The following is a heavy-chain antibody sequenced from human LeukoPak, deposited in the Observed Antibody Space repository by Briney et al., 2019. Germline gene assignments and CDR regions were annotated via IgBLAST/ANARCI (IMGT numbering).Heavy chain of an antibody. J-gene: IGHJ5*02. CDR2: FYYSGST. CDR3: ARDRSYIWFDP. CDR1: GGSISSYY. V-gene: IGHV4-59*01. D-gene: IGHD1-26*01. Sequence: SETLSLTCTVSGGSISSYYWSWIRQPPGRGLEWIGYFYYSGSTNYNPSLKSRVTISVDTSKNQFSLKLSSVTAADTAVYYCARDRSYIWFDPWGQGTLVTVSS.